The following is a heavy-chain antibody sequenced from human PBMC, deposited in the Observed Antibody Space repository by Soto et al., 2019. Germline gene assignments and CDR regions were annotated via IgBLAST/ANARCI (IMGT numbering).Heavy chain of an antibody. V-gene: IGHV4-39*07. CDR1: GGSISSSSYY. J-gene: IGHJ6*02. CDR2: IYYSGST. D-gene: IGHD3-22*01. Sequence: PSETLSLTCTVSGGSISSSSYYWGWIRQPPGKGLEWIGSIYYSGSTYYNPSLKSRVTISVDTSKNQFSLKLSSVTAADTAVYYCARGYLSSGRGYYYYYRCIDVWGQGTTVTVSS. CDR3: ARGYLSSGRGYYYYYRCIDV.